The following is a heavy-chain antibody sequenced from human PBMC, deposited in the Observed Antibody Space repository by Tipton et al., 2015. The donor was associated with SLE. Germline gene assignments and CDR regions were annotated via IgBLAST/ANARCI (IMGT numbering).Heavy chain of an antibody. Sequence: QLVQSGAEVKKSGESLKISCQASGYSFTSYWIVWVRQMPGKGLEWMGIIYPGESETQYSPSFQGQVTISADRSTAYLQWSSLKSSDTAMYYCARRGSQLAFDVWGQGTMVTVSS. CDR1: GYSFTSYW. V-gene: IGHV5-51*03. CDR2: IYPGESET. CDR3: ARRGSQLAFDV. J-gene: IGHJ3*01. D-gene: IGHD1-26*01.